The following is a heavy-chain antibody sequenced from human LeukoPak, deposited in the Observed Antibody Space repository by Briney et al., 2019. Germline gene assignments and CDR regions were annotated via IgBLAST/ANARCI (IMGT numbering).Heavy chain of an antibody. CDR3: ARDLGQYYDTSDNWFDP. CDR2: ISWNSGSI. D-gene: IGHD3-22*01. V-gene: IGHV3-9*01. CDR1: GFPFDNYA. Sequence: PGGSLRLSCAASGFPFDNYAMHWVRQAPGKGLEWVSSISWNSGSIGYVDSVKGRFTISRDNAKNTLNLQMNSLRAEDTAVYYCARDLGQYYDTSDNWFDPWGQGALVTISS. J-gene: IGHJ5*02.